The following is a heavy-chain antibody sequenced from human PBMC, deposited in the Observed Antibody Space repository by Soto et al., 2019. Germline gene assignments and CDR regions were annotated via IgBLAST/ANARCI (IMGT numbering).Heavy chain of an antibody. CDR2: ISYDGSNK. Sequence: GGSLRLSCAASGFTFSSYAMHWVRQAPGKGLEWVAVISYDGSNKYYADSVKGRFTISRDNSKNTLYLQMNSLGAEDTAVYYCARAHEDGSGSRYFDYWGQGTLVTVSS. CDR1: GFTFSSYA. CDR3: ARAHEDGSGSRYFDY. J-gene: IGHJ4*02. V-gene: IGHV3-30-3*01. D-gene: IGHD3-10*01.